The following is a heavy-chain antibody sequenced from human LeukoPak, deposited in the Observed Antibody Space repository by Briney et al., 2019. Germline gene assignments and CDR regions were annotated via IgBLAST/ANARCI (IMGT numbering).Heavy chain of an antibody. D-gene: IGHD2-15*01. V-gene: IGHV3-23*01. CDR1: GFTFSSSA. CDR3: AKQLGYCSDGSCYFPY. Sequence: GGSLRLSCAASGFTFSSSAMSWVRQAPGKGLEWVSAISNNGGYTYYADSVQGRFTISRDNSKSTLCPQVNSLRAEDTAVYYCAKQLGYCSDGSCYFPYWGQGTLVTVSS. J-gene: IGHJ4*02. CDR2: ISNNGGYT.